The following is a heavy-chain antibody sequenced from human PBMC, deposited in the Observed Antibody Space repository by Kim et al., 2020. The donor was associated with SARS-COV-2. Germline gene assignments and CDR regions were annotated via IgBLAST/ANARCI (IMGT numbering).Heavy chain of an antibody. V-gene: IGHV4-39*01. CDR3: AGHQRSSFVVVTKYFDF. D-gene: IGHD2-21*02. CDR2: IYYSGST. J-gene: IGHJ4*02. Sequence: SETLSLTCTVSGGSISSSSYYWGWIRQPPGKGLEWIGSIYYSGSTYYNPSLKSRVTISVDTSKNQFSLKLSSVTAADTAVYYCAGHQRSSFVVVTKYFDFWGQGTLVTVSS. CDR1: GGSISSSSYY.